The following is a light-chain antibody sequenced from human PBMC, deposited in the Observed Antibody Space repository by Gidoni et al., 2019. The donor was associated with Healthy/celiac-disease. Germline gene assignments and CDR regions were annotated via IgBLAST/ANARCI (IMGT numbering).Light chain of an antibody. CDR2: WAS. CDR1: QSVLYSSNNINY. J-gene: IGKJ1*01. V-gene: IGKV4-1*01. CDR3: QQYYSTPRT. Sequence: DIVMTQSPDSLAVSLGERATINCKSSQSVLYSSNNINYLAWYQQKPGQPPKLLIYWASTRESGVPDRFSGSGSGTDFTLTISSLQAEDVAVYYCQQYYSTPRTFGQXTKVEIK.